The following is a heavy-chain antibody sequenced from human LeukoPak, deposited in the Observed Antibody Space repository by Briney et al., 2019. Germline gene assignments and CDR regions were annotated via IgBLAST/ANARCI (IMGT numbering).Heavy chain of an antibody. V-gene: IGHV3-23*01. D-gene: IGHD3-10*01. J-gene: IGHJ4*02. Sequence: PGGSLRLSCAASKFTFSSYAVSWLRQAPGEGLEWVSAISGSGGSTYYADSVKGRFTISRDNSKNTLYLQMNSLRAEDTAVYYCAREFYYGSGSYYPTFDYWGQGTLVTVSS. CDR3: AREFYYGSGSYYPTFDY. CDR2: ISGSGGST. CDR1: KFTFSSYA.